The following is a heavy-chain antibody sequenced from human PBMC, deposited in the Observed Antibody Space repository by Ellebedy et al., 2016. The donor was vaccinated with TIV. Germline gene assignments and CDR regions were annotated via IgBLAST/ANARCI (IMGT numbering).Heavy chain of an antibody. V-gene: IGHV1-2*04. CDR3: AGDGVYSSQREVGMAGMDV. Sequence: AASVKVSCKASGYTFTGYYMHWVRQAPGQGLEWLGWINPNSGGTNYAQKFQGWVTMTRDTSISTAYMERSRLRSDATAVYYCAGDGVYSSQREVGMAGMDVWGQGTTVTVSS. J-gene: IGHJ6*02. D-gene: IGHD6-13*01. CDR1: GYTFTGYY. CDR2: INPNSGGT.